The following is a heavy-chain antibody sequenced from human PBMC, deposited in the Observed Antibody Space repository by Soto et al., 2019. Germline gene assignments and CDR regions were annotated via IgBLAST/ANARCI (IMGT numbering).Heavy chain of an antibody. CDR2: ISWESGII. V-gene: IGHV3-9*01. D-gene: IGHD6-19*01. CDR3: AKDNTGWSGSPIDL. J-gene: IGHJ4*02. CDR1: GFSFENYA. Sequence: SLRLSCAACGFSFENYAMHGVRQAPGKGLEWVSGISWESGIIGYADSVKGRFTISRDNAKNFLYLQMDSLRAEDTALYYCAKDNTGWSGSPIDLCGQRTLVTVSS.